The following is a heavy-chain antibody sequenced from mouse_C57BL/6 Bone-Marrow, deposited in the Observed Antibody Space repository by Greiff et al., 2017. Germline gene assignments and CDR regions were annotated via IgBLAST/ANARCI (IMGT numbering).Heavy chain of an antibody. V-gene: IGHV5-6*01. CDR3: ARHGRLRRRFAY. Sequence: EVQRVESGGDLVKPGGSLKLSCAASGFTFSSYGMSWVRQTPDNRLEWVATISSGGSYTYYPDSVKGRFTISRDNAKNTLYLQMSSLKSEDTAMYYCARHGRLRRRFAYWGQGTLVTVS. D-gene: IGHD2-2*01. CDR2: ISSGGSYT. CDR1: GFTFSSYG. J-gene: IGHJ3*01.